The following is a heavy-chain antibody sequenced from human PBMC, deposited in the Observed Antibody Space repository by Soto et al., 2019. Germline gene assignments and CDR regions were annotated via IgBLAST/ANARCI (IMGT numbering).Heavy chain of an antibody. V-gene: IGHV3-7*03. Sequence: PGGSLRLSCAASGFTFSSYWMSWVRQAPGKGLEWVANIKQDGSEKYYADSVKGRFTISRDNSKNTLYLQMNSLRAEDTAVYYCAKEYAGGAFDIWGQGTMVTVSS. D-gene: IGHD2-8*01. J-gene: IGHJ3*02. CDR2: IKQDGSEK. CDR3: AKEYAGGAFDI. CDR1: GFTFSSYW.